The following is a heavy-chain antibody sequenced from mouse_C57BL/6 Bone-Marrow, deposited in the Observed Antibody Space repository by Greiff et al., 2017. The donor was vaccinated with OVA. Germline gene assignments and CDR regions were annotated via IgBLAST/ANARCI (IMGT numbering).Heavy chain of an antibody. D-gene: IGHD2-4*01. J-gene: IGHJ3*01. CDR3: ARREIYYDYDVWFAY. Sequence: QVQLKQPGAELVRPGTSVKLSCKASGYTFTSYWMHWVKQRPGQGLEWIGVIDPSDSYTNYNQKFKVKATLTVDTSSSTAYMQLSSLTSEDSAVYYCARREIYYDYDVWFAYWGQGTLVTVSA. V-gene: IGHV1-59*01. CDR2: IDPSDSYT. CDR1: GYTFTSYW.